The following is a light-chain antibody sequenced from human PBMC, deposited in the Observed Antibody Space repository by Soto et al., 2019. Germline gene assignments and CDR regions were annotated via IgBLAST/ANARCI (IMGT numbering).Light chain of an antibody. CDR1: QGLGSW. CDR2: AAS. J-gene: IGKJ4*01. CDR3: PQDDSFPLN. V-gene: IGKV1D-12*01. Sequence: DIQMTQSPSSVSASVGDRVTITCRASQGLGSWLAWYQQKPGKAPKLLIYAASSLQSGVPSRFRGSGYGTDFTLTISSLHPEDFATDYCPQDDSFPLNVGGGTKVDVK.